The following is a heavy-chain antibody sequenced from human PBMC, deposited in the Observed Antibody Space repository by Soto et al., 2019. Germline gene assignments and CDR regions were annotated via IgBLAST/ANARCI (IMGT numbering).Heavy chain of an antibody. CDR1: GFTFNNYS. V-gene: IGHV3-23*01. Sequence: EVQLSESGGGLVQPGGSLRLSCAASGFTFNNYSMSWVRQAPGKGLEWVSSINRGGGPYYADSVKGGFTISRDNSKNMLYLRMNSLIADDTAVYFCARADGPLPVTLLGFWGQGTLVTVSS. D-gene: IGHD5-18*01. CDR2: INRGGGP. J-gene: IGHJ4*02. CDR3: ARADGPLPVTLLGF.